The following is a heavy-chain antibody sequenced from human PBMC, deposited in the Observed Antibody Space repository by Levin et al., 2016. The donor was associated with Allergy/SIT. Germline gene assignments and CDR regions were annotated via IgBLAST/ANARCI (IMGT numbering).Heavy chain of an antibody. V-gene: IGHV3-23*01. CDR2: ISGSGGST. CDR1: GFSFSNYA. CDR3: AKGYDYSGNKFDY. J-gene: IGHJ4*02. D-gene: IGHD3-22*01. Sequence: GESLKISCAASGFSFSNYAMSWVRQAPGKGLEWVSGISGSGGSTYYADSVKGRFTISRDNSKNTLYVEMNSLRAEDTAVFYCAKGYDYSGNKFDYWGQGILVTVSS.